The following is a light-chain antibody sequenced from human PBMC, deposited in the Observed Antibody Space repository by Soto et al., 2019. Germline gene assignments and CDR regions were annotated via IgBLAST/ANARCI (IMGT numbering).Light chain of an antibody. J-gene: IGKJ1*01. CDR2: DAS. CDR3: QQYNSYRT. CDR1: QSISSW. V-gene: IGKV1-5*01. Sequence: IHITHPPSTQSTSVGDRVTITCPASQSISSWLAWYQQKPGKAPKRLIYDASSLESGVPSRFSGSGSGTEFTLTISSLQPDDFATYYCQQYNSYRTFGQGTKVDIK.